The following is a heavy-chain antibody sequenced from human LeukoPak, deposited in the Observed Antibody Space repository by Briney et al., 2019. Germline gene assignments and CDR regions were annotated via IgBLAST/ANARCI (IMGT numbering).Heavy chain of an antibody. J-gene: IGHJ4*02. CDR3: ARALSNLRLYYFDF. V-gene: IGHV1-2*02. CDR2: INPNSGGT. Sequence: ASVKVSCKASGCIFTGYYIHWVRQAPGQGLEWMGWINPNSGGTNHAQKFQGRVTLTRDTSISTAYMELSSLNSDDTAVYYCARALSNLRLYYFDFWGQGSLATVSS. D-gene: IGHD1-1*01. CDR1: GCIFTGYY.